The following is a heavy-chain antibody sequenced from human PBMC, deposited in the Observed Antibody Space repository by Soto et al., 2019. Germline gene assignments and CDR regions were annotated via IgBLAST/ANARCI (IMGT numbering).Heavy chain of an antibody. CDR2: VIPIFGTA. CDR3: ARGIPIFGVVTYAYYYYGMDF. D-gene: IGHD3-3*01. CDR1: GVTFSSYS. J-gene: IGHJ6*02. Sequence: GGLVHACCNASGVTFSSYSISWVRQAPGQGLEWMGGVIPIFGTAKYAQKFQGRVTITAGESTSTAYMELSSRSYEDTAVYYCARGIPIFGVVTYAYYYYGMDFWGQGTTVTVSS. V-gene: IGHV1-69*01.